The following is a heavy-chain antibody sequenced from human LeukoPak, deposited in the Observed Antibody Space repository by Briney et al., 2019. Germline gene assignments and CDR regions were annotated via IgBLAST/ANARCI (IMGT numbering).Heavy chain of an antibody. CDR1: GYTFTSYY. D-gene: IGHD5-24*01. CDR2: INPSGGST. J-gene: IGHJ3*02. Sequence: ASVKVSCKASGYTFTSYYMHWVRQAPGQGLEWMGIINPSGGSTSYAQKFQGRVTMTRDTSTSTVYMELSSLRSEDTAVYYCAGGQNRDGYNEMDAFDIWGQGTVVTVSS. CDR3: AGGQNRDGYNEMDAFDI. V-gene: IGHV1-46*01.